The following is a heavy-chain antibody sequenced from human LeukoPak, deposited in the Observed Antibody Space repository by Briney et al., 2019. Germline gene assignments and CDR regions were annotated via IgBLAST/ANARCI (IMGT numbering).Heavy chain of an antibody. CDR2: ISYDGSNK. CDR3: AKDLAVVVVAADAFDY. V-gene: IGHV3-30*18. Sequence: PGGSRRLSCAASGFTFSSYGMHGVRQAPGKGREGGAVISYDGSNKYYADSVKGRFTISRDNSKNTLYLQMNSLRAEDTAVYYCAKDLAVVVVAADAFDYWGQGTLVTVSS. D-gene: IGHD2-15*01. J-gene: IGHJ4*02. CDR1: GFTFSSYG.